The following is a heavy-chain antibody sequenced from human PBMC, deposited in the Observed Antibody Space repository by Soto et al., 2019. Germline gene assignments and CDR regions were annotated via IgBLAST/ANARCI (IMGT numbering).Heavy chain of an antibody. CDR1: GFTFSNAW. CDR2: IKSKTDGGTT. CDR3: TTDLDKFGESFFFEY. V-gene: IGHV3-15*01. J-gene: IGHJ4*02. D-gene: IGHD3-10*01. Sequence: GGSLRLSCAASGFTFSNAWMSWVRQAPGKGLEWVGRIKSKTDGGTTDYAAPVKGRFTISRDDSKNTLYLQMNSLKTEDTAVYYCTTDLDKFGESFFFEYWGQGTLVTVSS.